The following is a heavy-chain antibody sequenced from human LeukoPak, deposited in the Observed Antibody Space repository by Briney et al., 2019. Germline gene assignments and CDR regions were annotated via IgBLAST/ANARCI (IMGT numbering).Heavy chain of an antibody. V-gene: IGHV3-23*01. Sequence: GGSLRLSCAASGFTFSNYAMSWVRQAPGKGLEWVTAITESGGSTYYADSVKGRFTISRDYSKNTLYLQMNSLRAEDTAVYYCAKPPYSNAWYAWGQGTLVTVSS. CDR1: GFTFSNYA. J-gene: IGHJ5*02. CDR2: ITESGGST. D-gene: IGHD6-19*01. CDR3: AKPPYSNAWYA.